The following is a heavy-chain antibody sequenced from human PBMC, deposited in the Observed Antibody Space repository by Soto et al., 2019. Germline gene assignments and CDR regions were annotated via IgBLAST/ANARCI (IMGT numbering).Heavy chain of an antibody. D-gene: IGHD4-17*01. V-gene: IGHV3-33*01. CDR2: IWYDGSKK. CDR3: ARARLRWGNELGGLDY. J-gene: IGHJ4*02. CDR1: AFTFSSYG. Sequence: LRLSCAASAFTFSSYGMHWVRQAPGKGLEWVALIWYDGSKKNYADSVKGRFTISRDNSKNTLYLQMNSLRAEDTAVYYCARARLRWGNELGGLDYWGQGTL.